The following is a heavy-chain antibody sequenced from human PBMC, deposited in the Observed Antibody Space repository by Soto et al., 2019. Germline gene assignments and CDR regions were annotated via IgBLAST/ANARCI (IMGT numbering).Heavy chain of an antibody. D-gene: IGHD1-1*01. CDR3: ATHLEPFDY. V-gene: IGHV4-38-2*01. Sequence: SETLSLTCAVSGYSISSGYYWGWIRQPPGKGLEWIGSIYHSGSTYYNPSLKSRVTISVDTSKNQFSLKLSSVTAADTAVYYCATHLEPFDYWGQGTLVTVSS. CDR2: IYHSGST. CDR1: GYSISSGYY. J-gene: IGHJ4*02.